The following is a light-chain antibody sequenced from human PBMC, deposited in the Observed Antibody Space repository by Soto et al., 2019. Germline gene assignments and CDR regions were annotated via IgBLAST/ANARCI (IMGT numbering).Light chain of an antibody. CDR2: AAS. J-gene: IGKJ5*01. CDR3: QQYNNWIT. Sequence: EIVMTHSPATLSGSPREGAIRSCSASQSISINLAWYQQQPGQAPRLLIYAASNRATGVPARFSGSWSGTEFTLTISSLQSEDFAVYYCQQYNNWITFGQGTRLEIK. V-gene: IGKV3-15*01. CDR1: QSISIN.